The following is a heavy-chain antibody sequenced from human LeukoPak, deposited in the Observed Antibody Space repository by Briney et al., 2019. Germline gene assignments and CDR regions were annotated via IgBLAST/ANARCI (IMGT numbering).Heavy chain of an antibody. CDR2: IYYSGST. CDR3: AAFRGSPIDI. J-gene: IGHJ3*02. Sequence: SETLSLTCTVAGGSISSSSYYWGWIRQPPGKGLEWIGSIYYSGSTYYNPSLKSRVTISVDTSKNQFSLKLSSVTAADTAVYYCAAFRGSPIDIWGQGTMVTVSS. V-gene: IGHV4-39*01. CDR1: GGSISSSSYY. D-gene: IGHD3-10*01.